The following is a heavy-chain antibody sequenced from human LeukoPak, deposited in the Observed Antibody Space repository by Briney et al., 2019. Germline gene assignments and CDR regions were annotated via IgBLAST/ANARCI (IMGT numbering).Heavy chain of an antibody. J-gene: IGHJ4*02. CDR1: GGTFSSYA. Sequence: SVKVSCKTSGGTFSSYAISWVRQAPGQGLEWMGGIIPIFGTANYAQKFQGRVTITADESTSTAYMELSSLRSEDTAVYYCAMRPHYGDYEVDYWGQGTLVTVSS. CDR2: IIPIFGTA. D-gene: IGHD4-17*01. V-gene: IGHV1-69*13. CDR3: AMRPHYGDYEVDY.